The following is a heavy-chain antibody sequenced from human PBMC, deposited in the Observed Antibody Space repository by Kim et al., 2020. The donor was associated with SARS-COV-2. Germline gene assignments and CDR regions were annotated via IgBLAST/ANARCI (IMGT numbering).Heavy chain of an antibody. J-gene: IGHJ1*01. CDR3: ARDLQH. CDR2: SSRSYI. V-gene: IGHV3-21*01. Sequence: SSRSYIYYKDSVKGRFTVSRDHAKNTLYLQMNSVGAEDTAVYYCARDLQHWGQGTLVTVSS.